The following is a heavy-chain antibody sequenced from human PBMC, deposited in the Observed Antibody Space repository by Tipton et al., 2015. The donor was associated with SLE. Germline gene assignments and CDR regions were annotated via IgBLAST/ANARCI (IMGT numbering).Heavy chain of an antibody. D-gene: IGHD1-26*01. CDR1: GFTFSTYW. CDR3: ARDGGSLEDYMDV. CDR2: VNTDGSST. J-gene: IGHJ6*03. Sequence: GSLRLSCAASGFTFSTYWMHWVRQAPGKGLVWVSRVNTDGSSTSYADSVKGRFTISRDNAKNSLYLQMNSLSAEDTAVYYCARDGGSLEDYMDVWGKGTTVTVSS. V-gene: IGHV3-74*01.